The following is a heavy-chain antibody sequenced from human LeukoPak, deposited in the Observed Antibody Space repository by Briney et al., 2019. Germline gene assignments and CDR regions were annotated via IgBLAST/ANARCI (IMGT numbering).Heavy chain of an antibody. V-gene: IGHV3-30*02. CDR1: GFTFSSYG. Sequence: AGGSLRLSCAASGFTFSSYGMHWVRQAPGKGLEWVALIRYDGSNKYYADSVKGRFTISRDNSKDTLYLQMNSLRAEDTAVYYCAKMESIAVAGDAFDIWGQGTMVTVYS. CDR2: IRYDGSNK. J-gene: IGHJ3*02. CDR3: AKMESIAVAGDAFDI. D-gene: IGHD6-19*01.